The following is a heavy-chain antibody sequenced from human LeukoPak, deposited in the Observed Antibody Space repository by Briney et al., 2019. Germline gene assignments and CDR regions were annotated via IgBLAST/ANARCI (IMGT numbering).Heavy chain of an antibody. D-gene: IGHD1-7*01. V-gene: IGHV3-21*01. CDR1: GFTFSSYS. J-gene: IGHJ5*02. Sequence: GGSLRLSCAASGFTFSSYSMNWVRQAPGKGLEWVSSISSSSSYIYYADSVKGRFTISRDNAKNSLYLQMNSLRAEDTAVYYCARDPFQLELRDWFDPWGQGTLVTVSS. CDR2: ISSSSSYI. CDR3: ARDPFQLELRDWFDP.